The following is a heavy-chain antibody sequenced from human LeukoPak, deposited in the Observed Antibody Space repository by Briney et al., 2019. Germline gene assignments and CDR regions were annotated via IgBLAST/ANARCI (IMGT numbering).Heavy chain of an antibody. Sequence: GGSLRLSCAASGFTFSRYAWSWVRQAPGKGLEGVSAISGSGGSTYYADSVKGRFTISRDNSKNTLYLQMTSLRDEHTAVYYCAKDGGIGYSIRGSCGYGMDVWGQGTTVTVSS. CDR3: AKDGGIGYSIRGSCGYGMDV. D-gene: IGHD2-15*01. J-gene: IGHJ6*02. V-gene: IGHV3-23*01. CDR1: GFTFSRYA. CDR2: ISGSGGST.